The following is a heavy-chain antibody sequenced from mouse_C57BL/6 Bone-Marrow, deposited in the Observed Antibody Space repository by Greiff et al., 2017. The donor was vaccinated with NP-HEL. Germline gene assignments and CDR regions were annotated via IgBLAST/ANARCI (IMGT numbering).Heavy chain of an antibody. CDR2: ISSGGDYI. CDR3: TRGGSSYYAMDY. CDR1: GFTFSSYA. D-gene: IGHD1-1*01. J-gene: IGHJ4*01. V-gene: IGHV5-9-1*02. Sequence: EVKLVESGEGLVKPGGSLKLSCAASGFTFSSYAMSWVRQTPEKRLEWVAYISSGGDYIYYADTVKGRFTISRDNARNTLYLQMSSLKSEDTAMYYCTRGGSSYYAMDYWGQGTSVTVSS.